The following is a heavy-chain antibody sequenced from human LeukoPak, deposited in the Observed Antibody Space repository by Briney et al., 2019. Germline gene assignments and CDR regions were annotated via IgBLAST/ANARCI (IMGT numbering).Heavy chain of an antibody. D-gene: IGHD1-26*01. CDR2: IIPIFGTA. V-gene: IGHV1-69*05. CDR1: GGTVSSYA. Sequence: ASVKVSCKASGGTVSSYAISWVRQAPGQGLEWMGGIIPIFGTANYAQKFQGRVTITTDESTSTAYMELSSLRSEDTAVYYCASAGIVGATPIWFDPWGQGTLVTVSS. J-gene: IGHJ5*02. CDR3: ASAGIVGATPIWFDP.